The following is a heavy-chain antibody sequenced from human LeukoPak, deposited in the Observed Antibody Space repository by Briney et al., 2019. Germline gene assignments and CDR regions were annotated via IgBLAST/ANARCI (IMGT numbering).Heavy chain of an antibody. CDR3: ARDKEAARVYFDY. J-gene: IGHJ4*02. Sequence: GGSLRLSCAAPGFTFSSYSMNWVRQAPGKGLEWVSYISSSGSTIYYADSVKGRFTISRDNAKNSLYLQMNSLRAEDTAVYYCARDKEAARVYFDYWGQGTLVTVSS. CDR1: GFTFSSYS. V-gene: IGHV3-48*04. D-gene: IGHD6-6*01. CDR2: ISSSGSTI.